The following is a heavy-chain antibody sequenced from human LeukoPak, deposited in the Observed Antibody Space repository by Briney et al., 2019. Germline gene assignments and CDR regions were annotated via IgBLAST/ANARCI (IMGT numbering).Heavy chain of an antibody. Sequence: ASVKVSCKASGYTFTGYYMHWVRQAPGQGLEWMGWINPNSGGTNYAQKFQGRVTMTRDASISTAYMELSRLRSDDTAVYYCARANDYSNYFDYWGQGTLVTVS. CDR3: ARANDYSNYFDY. CDR2: INPNSGGT. CDR1: GYTFTGYY. J-gene: IGHJ4*02. D-gene: IGHD4-11*01. V-gene: IGHV1-2*02.